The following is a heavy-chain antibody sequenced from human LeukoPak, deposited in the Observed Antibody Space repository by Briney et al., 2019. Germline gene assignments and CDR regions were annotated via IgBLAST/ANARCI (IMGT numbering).Heavy chain of an antibody. Sequence: SETLSLTCTVSGGSLSSYYRSWIRQPPGKGLEWIGYIYYSGSTNYNPSLKSRVTMSVDTSKNQSSLKLSPVTAADTAVYYCARDRDYGDLYYFDYWGQGTLVTVSS. J-gene: IGHJ4*02. CDR2: IYYSGST. CDR1: GGSLSSYY. CDR3: ARDRDYGDLYYFDY. V-gene: IGHV4-59*12. D-gene: IGHD4-17*01.